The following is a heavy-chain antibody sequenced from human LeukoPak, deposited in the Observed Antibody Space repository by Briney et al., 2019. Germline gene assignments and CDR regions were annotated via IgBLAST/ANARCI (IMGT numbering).Heavy chain of an antibody. CDR3: ARRANSRPNAFDI. V-gene: IGHV4-4*02. CDR1: GGSISSSNW. D-gene: IGHD2/OR15-2a*01. J-gene: IGHJ3*02. CDR2: VYHSGST. Sequence: SETLSLTCAVSGGSISSSNWWSWVRQPPGKGLEWIGEVYHSGSTNYNPSLKSRVTISVDKSKNQFSLKLSSVTAADTAVYYCARRANSRPNAFDIWGQGTMVTVSS.